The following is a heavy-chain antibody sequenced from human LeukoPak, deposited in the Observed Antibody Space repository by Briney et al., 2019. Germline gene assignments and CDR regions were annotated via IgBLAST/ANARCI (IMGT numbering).Heavy chain of an antibody. CDR1: GYTFTGYY. D-gene: IGHD2-2*02. Sequence: ASVKVSCKASGYTFTGYYMHWVRQAPGQGLEWMGRINPNSGGTNYAQKFQGRVTMTRDTSISTAYMELSRLRSDDTAVYYCASRYCSSTSCYNRAFDIWGQGTMVTVSS. J-gene: IGHJ3*02. CDR3: ASRYCSSTSCYNRAFDI. V-gene: IGHV1-2*06. CDR2: INPNSGGT.